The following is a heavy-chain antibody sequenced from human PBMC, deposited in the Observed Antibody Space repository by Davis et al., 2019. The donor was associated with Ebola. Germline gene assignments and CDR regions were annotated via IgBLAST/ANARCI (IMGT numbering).Heavy chain of an antibody. D-gene: IGHD2-15*01. Sequence: GESLKISCAASGFTFSSYWMHWVRQAPGMGLLWVSGINSDGSSTIYADSVEGRFTISRDNAKNSLYRQMNSLRAEDTAVYYCARDHAGIVVVVAATLDVWGKGTTVTVSS. CDR1: GFTFSSYW. J-gene: IGHJ6*04. CDR2: INSDGSST. V-gene: IGHV3-74*01. CDR3: ARDHAGIVVVVAATLDV.